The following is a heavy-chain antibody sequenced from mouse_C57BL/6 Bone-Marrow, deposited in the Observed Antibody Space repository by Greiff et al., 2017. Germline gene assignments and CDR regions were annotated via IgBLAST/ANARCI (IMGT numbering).Heavy chain of an antibody. Sequence: QVQLQQSGAELVRPGTSVKVSCKASGYAFTNYLIEWVKQRPGQGLEWIGVINPGSGGNKYNEKFKGKATLTADKSSSTAYMQLSSLTSEDSAVYFFARCGNYWYFDVWGTGTTVTVSS. V-gene: IGHV1-54*01. CDR3: ARCGNYWYFDV. J-gene: IGHJ1*03. CDR1: GYAFTNYL. D-gene: IGHD1-1*02. CDR2: INPGSGGN.